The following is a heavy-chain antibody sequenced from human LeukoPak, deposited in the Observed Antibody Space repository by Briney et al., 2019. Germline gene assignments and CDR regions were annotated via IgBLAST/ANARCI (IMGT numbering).Heavy chain of an antibody. CDR3: ARLRNHYYGSGSYYNKEGYYFDY. Sequence: SETLSLTCTVPGGSIGSYYWSWIRQPPGKGLEWIGYIYYSGSTNYNPSLKSRVTISVDTSKNQFSLKLSSVTAADTAVYYCARLRNHYYGSGSYYNKEGYYFDYWGQGTLVTVSS. CDR2: IYYSGST. CDR1: GGSIGSYY. D-gene: IGHD3-10*01. J-gene: IGHJ4*02. V-gene: IGHV4-59*08.